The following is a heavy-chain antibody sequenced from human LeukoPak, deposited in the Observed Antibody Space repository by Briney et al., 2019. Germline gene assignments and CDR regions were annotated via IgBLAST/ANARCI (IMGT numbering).Heavy chain of an antibody. CDR3: ARDGSQEQWLAYFDY. J-gene: IGHJ4*02. CDR2: IYTSGST. V-gene: IGHV4-4*07. D-gene: IGHD6-19*01. CDR1: GGSISSYY. Sequence: KPSETLSLTCTVSGGSISSYYWSWIRQPAGKGLEWIGRIYTSGSTNYNPSLKSRATMSVDTSKNQFSPKLSSVTAADTAVYYCARDGSQEQWLAYFDYWGQGTLVTVSS.